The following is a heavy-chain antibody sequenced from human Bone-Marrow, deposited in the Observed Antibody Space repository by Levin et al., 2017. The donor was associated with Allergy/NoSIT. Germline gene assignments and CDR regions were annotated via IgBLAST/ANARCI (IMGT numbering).Heavy chain of an antibody. V-gene: IGHV3-53*01. CDR2: IYTDGST. CDR1: GFTFSNNY. Sequence: AGGSLRLSCAASGFTFSNNYMNWVRQAPGKGLEWVSIIYTDGSTYYGDSVKGRFTISRDNSKNMLFLHMNNLRAEDTAVYYCARGLGDPSGFYYDGNAYWGQGTLVTVSS. J-gene: IGHJ4*02. CDR3: ARGLGDPSGFYYDGNAY. D-gene: IGHD5-12*01.